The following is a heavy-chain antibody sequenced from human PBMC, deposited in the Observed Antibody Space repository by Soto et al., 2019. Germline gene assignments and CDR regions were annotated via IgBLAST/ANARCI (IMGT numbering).Heavy chain of an antibody. J-gene: IGHJ4*02. CDR2: IIPIYGTA. V-gene: IGHV1-69*12. D-gene: IGHD5-12*01. CDR3: AREDKPGGYTPPGTSGFDS. Sequence: QVQLVQAGAEVKKPGSSVTVSCKASGGTFSTYAISWVRQAPGQGLEWMGGIIPIYGTANYAQKFQGRLTMTADESTSTVYMELSSLRSDDTAVYYCAREDKPGGYTPPGTSGFDSWGQGTLVTVSS. CDR1: GGTFSTYA.